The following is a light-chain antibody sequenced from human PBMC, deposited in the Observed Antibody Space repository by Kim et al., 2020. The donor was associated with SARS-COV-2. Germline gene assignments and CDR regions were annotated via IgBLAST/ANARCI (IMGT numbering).Light chain of an antibody. CDR1: SSNIGACYD. CDR2: GNS. J-gene: IGLJ2*01. V-gene: IGLV1-40*01. Sequence: RVTISCTGSSSNIGACYDVPWYQQLPGTAPKLLIYGNSNRPAGVPDRFSGSKSGTSASLAITGLQAEDEADYYCQSYDSSLSGSVFGGGTQLTVL. CDR3: QSYDSSLSGSV.